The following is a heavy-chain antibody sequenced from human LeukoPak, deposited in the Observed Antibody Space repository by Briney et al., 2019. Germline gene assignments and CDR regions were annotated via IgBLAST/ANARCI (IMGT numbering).Heavy chain of an antibody. V-gene: IGHV3-74*01. Sequence: GGSLRLSCAASGFTFSTYWMRWVRQAPGKGLVWVSRINSDGSSTSYADSVKGRFTISRDNAKNTLYLQMNSLRDEDTAVYYCARAIGGVDGFDIWGQGTMVTVSS. D-gene: IGHD3-16*01. J-gene: IGHJ3*02. CDR3: ARAIGGVDGFDI. CDR1: GFTFSTYW. CDR2: INSDGSST.